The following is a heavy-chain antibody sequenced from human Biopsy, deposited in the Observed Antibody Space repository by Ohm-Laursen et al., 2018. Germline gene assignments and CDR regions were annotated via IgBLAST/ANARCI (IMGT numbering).Heavy chain of an antibody. D-gene: IGHD3-9*01. CDR3: ATKLTGYFHH. CDR1: GYTLTELS. V-gene: IGHV1-24*01. J-gene: IGHJ1*01. Sequence: ASVKVSCKVSGYTLTELSIHWVRQTGGKGLEWMGGFDREERKTVYAEKFQGRVTMTEDTSTDTVYMEVTSLRSDDTAVYYCATKLTGYFHHWGQGTLVIVSS. CDR2: FDREERKT.